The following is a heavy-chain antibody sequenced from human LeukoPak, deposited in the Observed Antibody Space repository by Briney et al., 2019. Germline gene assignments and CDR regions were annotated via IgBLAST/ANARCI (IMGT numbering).Heavy chain of an antibody. CDR2: ISGSGAKT. J-gene: IGHJ3*02. CDR3: ASDYDFWSGYYDAFDI. V-gene: IGHV3-23*01. Sequence: GGSPRLSCEASGFTFRSYAMTWVRQAPGKGLEWVSAISGSGAKTYYADSVKGRFTISRDNSRNTLYLQMNSLRAEDTAVYYCASDYDFWSGYYDAFDIWGQGTMVTVSS. D-gene: IGHD3-3*01. CDR1: GFTFRSYA.